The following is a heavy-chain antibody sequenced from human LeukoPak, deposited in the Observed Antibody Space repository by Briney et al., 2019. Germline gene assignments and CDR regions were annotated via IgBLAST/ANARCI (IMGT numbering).Heavy chain of an antibody. J-gene: IGHJ4*02. CDR1: GYSFATYW. D-gene: IGHD4-17*01. Sequence: GESLKISCKASGYSFATYWIAWVRQMPGKGLEWMAIIYPGDSDTRYSPSFEGQVTVSADKSITTAYLQWSSLKASDTAMYYCARRYYGDYLDFFDYWGKGTLVTVSS. CDR2: IYPGDSDT. CDR3: ARRYYGDYLDFFDY. V-gene: IGHV5-51*01.